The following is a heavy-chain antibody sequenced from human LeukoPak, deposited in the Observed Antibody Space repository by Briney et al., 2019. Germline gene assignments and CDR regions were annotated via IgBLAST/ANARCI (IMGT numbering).Heavy chain of an antibody. CDR1: GYTFTSYG. V-gene: IGHV1-18*01. Sequence: ASVRVSCKASGYTFTSYGISWVRQAPGQGLEWMGWISAYNGNTNYAQKLQGRVTMTTDTSTSTAYMELRSLRSDDTAVYYCARDESGITMIVVVPMDVWGQGTTVTVSS. CDR2: ISAYNGNT. J-gene: IGHJ6*02. D-gene: IGHD3-22*01. CDR3: ARDESGITMIVVVPMDV.